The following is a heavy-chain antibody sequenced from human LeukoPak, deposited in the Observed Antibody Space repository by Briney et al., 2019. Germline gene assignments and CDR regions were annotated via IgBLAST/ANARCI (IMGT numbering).Heavy chain of an antibody. V-gene: IGHV3-23*01. Sequence: GGSLRLSCAASGFTFSNAWMSWVRQAPGKGLEWVSAIIGSGSSTYYADSVKGRFTISRDNSKNTLFLQMNSLRAEDTAVYYCAKDRAQQLVLDFWGQGTLVTVSS. CDR3: AKDRAQQLVLDF. J-gene: IGHJ4*02. CDR2: IIGSGSST. D-gene: IGHD6-13*01. CDR1: GFTFSNAW.